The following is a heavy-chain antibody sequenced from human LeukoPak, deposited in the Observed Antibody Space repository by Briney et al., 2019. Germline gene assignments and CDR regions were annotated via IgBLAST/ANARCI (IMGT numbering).Heavy chain of an antibody. CDR3: ASSSGWYGDYYYGMDV. V-gene: IGHV4-31*03. Sequence: SQTLSLTCTVSGGSISSGGYYWSWIRQHPGKGLEWIGYIYYSGSTYYNPSLKSRVTISVDTSKNQFSLKLSSVTAADTAVYYCASSSGWYGDYYYGMDVWGQGTTVTVSS. CDR2: IYYSGST. CDR1: GGSISSGGYY. J-gene: IGHJ6*02. D-gene: IGHD6-19*01.